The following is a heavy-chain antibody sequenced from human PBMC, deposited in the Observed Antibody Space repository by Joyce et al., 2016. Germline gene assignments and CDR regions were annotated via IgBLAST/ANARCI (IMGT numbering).Heavy chain of an antibody. J-gene: IGHJ2*01. CDR3: ARSDVAAAHYYFDL. CDR2: SRNKAKSDTT. Sequence: EVQLVESGGGLVQPGGSLRLSCAASGFTLSDHYMDWVRQAPGKGLEWVGRSRNKAKSDTTEYAASVKGRFTVSRDDSNNSLYLQMNGLKTDDTAVYYCARSDVAAAHYYFDLWGRGTLVTVSS. D-gene: IGHD2-15*01. V-gene: IGHV3-72*01. CDR1: GFTLSDHY.